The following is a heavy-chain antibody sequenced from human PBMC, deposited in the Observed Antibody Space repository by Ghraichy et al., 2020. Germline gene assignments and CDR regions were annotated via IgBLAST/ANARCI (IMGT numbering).Heavy chain of an antibody. CDR3: ARASRVVRFYYYDGMDV. CDR1: GFTLSTYS. J-gene: IGHJ6*02. Sequence: GGSLRLSCSASGFTLSTYSVNWVRQAPGKGLEWLSYITSSGRFTSYADSVKGRFTISRDNAKNSLDLQMNSLRDDDTAVYYCARASRVVRFYYYDGMDVWGQGTTVTVSS. D-gene: IGHD4-23*01. CDR2: ITSSGRFT. V-gene: IGHV3-48*02.